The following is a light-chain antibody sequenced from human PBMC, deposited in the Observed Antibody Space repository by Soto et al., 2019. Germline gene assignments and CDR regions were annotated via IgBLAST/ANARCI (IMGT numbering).Light chain of an antibody. CDR1: QSVSIN. V-gene: IGKV3-15*01. J-gene: IGKJ5*01. CDR2: AAS. Sequence: VVMTHSPATLSVSPGEIATLSFRASQSVSINLAWYQQRPGQAPRLLIYAASTRATGLPARFSGSGSETEFTLTISSLQSEDFADYFCQQRSNWPPTFGQGTRLEIK. CDR3: QQRSNWPPT.